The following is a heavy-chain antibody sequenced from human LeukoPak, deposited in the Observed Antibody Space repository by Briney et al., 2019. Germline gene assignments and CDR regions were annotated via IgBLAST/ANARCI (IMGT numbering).Heavy chain of an antibody. CDR3: AKDVGRWFGELLPDAFDI. CDR2: ISYDGSNK. CDR1: GFTFSSYA. J-gene: IGHJ3*02. D-gene: IGHD3-10*01. V-gene: IGHV3-30*04. Sequence: QPGGSLRLSCAASGFTFSSYAIHWVRQAPGKGLEWVAVISYDGSNKYYADSVKGRFTISRDNSKNTLYLQMNSLRAEDTAVYYCAKDVGRWFGELLPDAFDIWGQGTMVTVSS.